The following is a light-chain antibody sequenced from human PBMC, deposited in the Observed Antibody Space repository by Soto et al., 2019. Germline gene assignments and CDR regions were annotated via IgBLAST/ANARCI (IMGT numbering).Light chain of an antibody. V-gene: IGKV1-5*03. J-gene: IGKJ5*01. CDR3: QNYNSYPSIT. CDR2: KAS. CDR1: QTISSW. Sequence: DIQMTQSPSTLSGSVGDRVTITCRASQTISSWLAWYQQKPGKAPKLLIYKASTLKSGDPSRFSGSGSGTELTLTISSLQPDDFATYYCQNYNSYPSITFGQGTRLEIK.